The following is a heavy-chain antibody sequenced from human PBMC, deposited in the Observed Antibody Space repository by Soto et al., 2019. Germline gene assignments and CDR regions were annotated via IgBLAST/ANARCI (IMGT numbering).Heavy chain of an antibody. CDR3: ARELRYDYVWGSDRYTQGFDY. J-gene: IGHJ4*02. CDR2: IYYSGST. CDR1: GGSISSGGYY. Sequence: QVQLQESGPGLVKPSQTLSLTCTVSGGSISSGGYYWSWIRQHPGKGLEWIGYIYYSGSTYYKPSLKNRLTISVDTYKNQFSLKLSSVTAADTAVYYCARELRYDYVWGSDRYTQGFDYWGQGTLVTVSS. V-gene: IGHV4-31*03. D-gene: IGHD3-16*02.